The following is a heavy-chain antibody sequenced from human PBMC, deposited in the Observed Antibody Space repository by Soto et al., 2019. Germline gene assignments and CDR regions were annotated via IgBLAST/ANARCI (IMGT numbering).Heavy chain of an antibody. CDR3: ARDSQYYDILTGQTEDDFDI. D-gene: IGHD3-9*01. CDR2: IIPIFGTA. Sequence: ASVKVSCKASGGTFSSYAISWVRQAPGQGLEWMGGIIPIFGTANYAQKFQGRVTITADESTSTAYMELSSLRSEDTAVYYCARDSQYYDILTGQTEDDFDIWGQGTMVTVSS. J-gene: IGHJ3*02. V-gene: IGHV1-69*13. CDR1: GGTFSSYA.